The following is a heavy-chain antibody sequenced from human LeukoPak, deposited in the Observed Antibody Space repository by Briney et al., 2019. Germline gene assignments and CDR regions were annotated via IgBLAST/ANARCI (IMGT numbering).Heavy chain of an antibody. D-gene: IGHD2-15*01. Sequence: QTLSLTCAISGDSVSSNSAAWNWIRQSPSRGLEWLGRTYYRSKWYNDYAVSVKSRITINPDTSKNQFSLQLNSVTPEDTAVYYCARGQCSGGSCSMDYWGQGTLVTVSS. CDR1: GDSVSSNSAA. CDR2: TYYRSKWYN. CDR3: ARGQCSGGSCSMDY. V-gene: IGHV6-1*01. J-gene: IGHJ4*02.